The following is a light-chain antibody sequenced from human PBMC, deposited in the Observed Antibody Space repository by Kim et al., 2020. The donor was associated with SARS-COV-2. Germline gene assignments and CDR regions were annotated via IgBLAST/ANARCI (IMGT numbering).Light chain of an antibody. J-gene: IGLJ2*01. Sequence: VTISCTGSSGSIASNYGQWYQQRPGSAPTTVIYEDNQRPSGVPDRFSGSIDSSSNSASLTISGLKTEDEADYYCQSYDSSNQGVVFGGGTQLTVL. CDR2: EDN. CDR3: QSYDSSNQGVV. V-gene: IGLV6-57*02. CDR1: SGSIASNY.